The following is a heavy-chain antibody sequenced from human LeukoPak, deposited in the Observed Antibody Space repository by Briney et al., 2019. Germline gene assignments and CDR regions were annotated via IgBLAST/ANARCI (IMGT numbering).Heavy chain of an antibody. CDR1: GFTFNRHA. D-gene: IGHD3-16*01. V-gene: IGHV3-30*02. CDR3: AKDFISYAVDI. CDR2: IRYDGDVK. Sequence: GGSLRLSCAASGFTFNRHAMYWVRQTPGKGLEWVSFIRYDGDVKYYADSVRGRFTISRDNAKNTLYLQLNSLRREDTAVYYCAKDFISYAVDIWGQGALVTVSS. J-gene: IGHJ4*02.